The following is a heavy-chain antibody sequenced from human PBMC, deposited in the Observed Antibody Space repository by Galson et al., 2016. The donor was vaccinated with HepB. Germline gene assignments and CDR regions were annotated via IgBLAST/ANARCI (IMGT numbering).Heavy chain of an antibody. CDR2: IYNSEST. D-gene: IGHD6-25*01. J-gene: IGHJ4*02. CDR1: GGSISSSSIYY. CDR3: ARHDRGIAAAFDH. Sequence: SETLSLTCTVSGGSISSSSIYYWGWIRQPPGKGLEWIGSIYNSESTYYNPSLRSRVTMSVDTSKNQFSLKLSSVTAADTAVYYCARHDRGIAAAFDHWGQGTLVTVPS. V-gene: IGHV4-39*01.